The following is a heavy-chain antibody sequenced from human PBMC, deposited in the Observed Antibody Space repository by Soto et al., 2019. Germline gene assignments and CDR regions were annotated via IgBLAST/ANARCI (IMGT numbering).Heavy chain of an antibody. CDR3: AKGLAATDYWRYYGMDV. J-gene: IGHJ6*02. CDR2: ISGSGGST. Sequence: GGSPRLSCAASGFTFSSYAMSWVRQAPGKGLEWVSAISGSGGSTYYTGSVKGRFTISRDNSKNTLYLQMNSLRAEDTAVYYCAKGLAATDYWRYYGMDVWGQGTTVTVSS. D-gene: IGHD2-15*01. CDR1: GFTFSSYA. V-gene: IGHV3-23*01.